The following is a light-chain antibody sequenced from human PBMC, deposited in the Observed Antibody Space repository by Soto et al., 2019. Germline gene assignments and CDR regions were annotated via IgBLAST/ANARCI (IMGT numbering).Light chain of an antibody. CDR3: QQYYSPPLT. Sequence: DIVMTQSPASLAVSLGERATINCKSSQNVLYSSNNKNQLAWYQQKPGQPPKLLIYWASTRESGVPDRFSGSGSGTDFILTISSLQAEDVAVYYCQQYYSPPLTFGGGTKVDVK. CDR1: QNVLYSSNNKNQ. V-gene: IGKV4-1*01. CDR2: WAS. J-gene: IGKJ4*01.